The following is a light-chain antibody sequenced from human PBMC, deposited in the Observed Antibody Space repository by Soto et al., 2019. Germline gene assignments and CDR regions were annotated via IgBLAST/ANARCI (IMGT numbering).Light chain of an antibody. V-gene: IGKV1-13*02. J-gene: IGKJ5*01. CDR2: DVS. CDR1: QDIRGA. Sequence: AIQVTQSPSSLSASVGDRVTITCRASQDIRGALDWYQQKPGKAPKLLIYDVSTLENEVPSRFSGSSSGTQFTLTTSSLQPEDFGTYYCQQFNSYPITFGHGTRLEIK. CDR3: QQFNSYPIT.